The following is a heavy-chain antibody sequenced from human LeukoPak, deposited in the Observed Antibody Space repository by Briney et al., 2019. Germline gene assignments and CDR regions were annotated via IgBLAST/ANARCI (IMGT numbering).Heavy chain of an antibody. CDR2: IYSGGST. Sequence: GGSLRLSCAASGFTVSDNYMSWVRQAPGKGLEWVSIIYSGGSTYYADPVKGRFTISRDNSKNTLYLQMNSLRAEDTAVYYCARHLYYDSSGYYYDYWGQGTLVTVSS. D-gene: IGHD3-22*01. V-gene: IGHV3-66*04. CDR1: GFTVSDNY. CDR3: ARHLYYDSSGYYYDY. J-gene: IGHJ4*02.